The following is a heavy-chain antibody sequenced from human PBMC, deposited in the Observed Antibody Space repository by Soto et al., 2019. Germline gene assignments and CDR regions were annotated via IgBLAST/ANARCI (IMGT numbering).Heavy chain of an antibody. V-gene: IGHV3-30-3*01. CDR2: ISYDGSNK. D-gene: IGHD5-18*01. CDR3: ARGDGYIYGNTFDS. Sequence: GVSLRLSCAASGFTFNNYAMHWVRQAPGKGLEWVAFISYDGSNKYYADSVTGRFTISRDNSRNTLYLQMNSLRAEDTAVYYCARGDGYIYGNTFDSWGQGTLVTVSS. CDR1: GFTFNNYA. J-gene: IGHJ4*02.